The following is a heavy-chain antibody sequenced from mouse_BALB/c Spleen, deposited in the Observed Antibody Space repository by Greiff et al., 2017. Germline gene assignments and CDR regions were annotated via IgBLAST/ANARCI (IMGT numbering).Heavy chain of an antibody. Sequence: VQLQQSGPGLVKPSQSLSLTCTVTGYSITSDYAWNWIRQFPGNKLEWMGYISYSGSTSYNPSLKSRISITRDTSKNQFFLQLNSVTTEDTATYYCARSTMITYFDYWGQGTTLTVSS. CDR1: GYSITSDYA. D-gene: IGHD2-4*01. V-gene: IGHV3-2*02. J-gene: IGHJ2*01. CDR3: ARSTMITYFDY. CDR2: ISYSGST.